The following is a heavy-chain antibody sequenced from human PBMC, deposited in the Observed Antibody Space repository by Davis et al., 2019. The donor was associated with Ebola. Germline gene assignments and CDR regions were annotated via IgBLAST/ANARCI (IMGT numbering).Heavy chain of an antibody. CDR2: LSYDGSNK. D-gene: IGHD3-10*01. CDR3: AKGYGSGSPRYNWFDP. CDR1: GFTFSSYG. Sequence: GESLKISCAASGFTFSSYGMHWVRQAPGKGLELVAVLSYDGSNKYYSDSVKGRFTISRDNSKNTRYLQMNSLRAEDTAVYYCAKGYGSGSPRYNWFDPWGQGTLVTVSS. V-gene: IGHV3-30*18. J-gene: IGHJ5*02.